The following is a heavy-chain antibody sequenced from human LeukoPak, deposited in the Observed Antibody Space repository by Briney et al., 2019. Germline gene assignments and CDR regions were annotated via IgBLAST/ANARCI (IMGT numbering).Heavy chain of an antibody. V-gene: IGHV2-70*11. CDR1: GFSLTISGMC. Sequence: SGPTLVNPTQTLTLTCTFSGFSLTISGMCVSWIRQPPGKALEWLARIDWDDDKYHSTSLKTRLTISKDTSKNQVVLTVTNMDPVDTATYYCARIPNFYDNKGYFDYWGQGILVTVSS. CDR3: ARIPNFYDNKGYFDY. CDR2: IDWDDDK. D-gene: IGHD3-22*01. J-gene: IGHJ4*02.